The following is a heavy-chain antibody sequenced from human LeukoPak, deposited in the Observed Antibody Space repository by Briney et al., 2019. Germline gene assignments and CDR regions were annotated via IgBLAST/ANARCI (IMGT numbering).Heavy chain of an antibody. J-gene: IGHJ1*01. V-gene: IGHV3-9*01. CDR3: AKAGGNSGYFQH. D-gene: IGHD4-23*01. CDR2: ISWNSDNI. Sequence: GRSLRLSCAPSGFIFDDYAMHWVRQAPGKGLEWVSGISWNSDNIGYADSVKGRFTISRDNAKNSLYLQMNSLRAEDTAFYYCAKAGGNSGYFQHWGQGTLVTISS. CDR1: GFIFDDYA.